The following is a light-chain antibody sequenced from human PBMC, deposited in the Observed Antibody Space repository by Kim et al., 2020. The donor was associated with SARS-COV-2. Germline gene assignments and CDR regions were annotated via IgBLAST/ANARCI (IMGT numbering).Light chain of an antibody. J-gene: IGKJ1*01. CDR2: AAS. CDR1: QDISNY. V-gene: IGKV1-27*01. CDR3: QKYDSAPWT. Sequence: ASVGDRVTLTCRASQDISNYLVWYQQGPGKAPKLLIYAASGLRSGVPSRFVGSGSGTDFTLTITSLQPEDVATYYCQKYDSAPWTFGQGTKVDIK.